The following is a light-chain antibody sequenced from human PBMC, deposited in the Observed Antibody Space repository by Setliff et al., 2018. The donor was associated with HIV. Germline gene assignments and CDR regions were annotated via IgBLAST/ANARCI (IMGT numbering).Light chain of an antibody. CDR1: NIGSKS. V-gene: IGLV3-21*03. CDR2: DDN. J-gene: IGLJ1*01. CDR3: QVWDTSNDHHV. Sequence: SYELTQPPSVSVAPGKTARITCGGNNIGSKSVHWYQQKPGQAPVLVVYDDNDRPSGIPERFSGSNSGNTATLTISRVEAGDEADYYCQVWDTSNDHHVFGTGTRSPS.